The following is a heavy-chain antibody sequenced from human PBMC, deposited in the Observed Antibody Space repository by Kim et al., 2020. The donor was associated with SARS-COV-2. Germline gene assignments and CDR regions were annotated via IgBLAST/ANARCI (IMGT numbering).Heavy chain of an antibody. J-gene: IGHJ4*02. Sequence: GGSLRLSCAASGFTFSSYAMSWVRQAPGKGLEWVSAISGSGGSTYYADSVKGRFTISRDNSKNTLYLQMNSLRAEDTAVYYCAKDLRITMVRGVIGSDYWGQGTLVTGSS. CDR3: AKDLRITMVRGVIGSDY. CDR2: ISGSGGST. V-gene: IGHV3-23*01. D-gene: IGHD3-10*01. CDR1: GFTFSSYA.